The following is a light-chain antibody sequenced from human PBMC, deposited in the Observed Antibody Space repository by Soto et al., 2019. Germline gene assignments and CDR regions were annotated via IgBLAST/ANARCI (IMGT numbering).Light chain of an antibody. CDR2: GAS. J-gene: IGKJ5*01. V-gene: IGKV3-20*01. CDR1: QSVISNY. Sequence: ETGLTQSPGTLSLSPRETATLSCRASQSVISNYLAWYQQKPDQAPRLLIYGASGRAAGIPDRFSGSGSGTDFTLTISRLEPEDFAVYYCQQYGSSLFTFGQGTRLEIK. CDR3: QQYGSSLFT.